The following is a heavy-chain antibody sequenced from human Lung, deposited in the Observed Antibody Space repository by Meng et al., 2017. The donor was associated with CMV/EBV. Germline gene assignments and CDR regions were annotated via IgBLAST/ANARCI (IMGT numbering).Heavy chain of an antibody. Sequence: ASFNFSCKASGYTFTGYYMHWVRQAPGQGLEWMGWISAYNGNTNYAQKLQGRVTMTTDTSTSTAYMELRSLRSDDTAVYYCAISPGGPYDFWSGYFNYGMDVWGQGXTGT. CDR1: GYTFTGYY. D-gene: IGHD3-3*01. J-gene: IGHJ6*02. V-gene: IGHV1-18*04. CDR3: AISPGGPYDFWSGYFNYGMDV. CDR2: ISAYNGNT.